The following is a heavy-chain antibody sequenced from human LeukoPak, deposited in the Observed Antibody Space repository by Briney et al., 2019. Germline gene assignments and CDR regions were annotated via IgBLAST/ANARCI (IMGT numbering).Heavy chain of an antibody. D-gene: IGHD3-9*01. CDR3: ARDSSDILTGYYHF. Sequence: GASVKVSCKTSGYSFNDYYLHWVRQAPGRGLEWMGWINPNSGRTHYAPKFQGRVTLTTDTSITTAYMELSSLISGDTALYYCARDSSDILTGYYHFWGQGTLVTVSS. J-gene: IGHJ4*02. CDR1: GYSFNDYY. CDR2: INPNSGRT. V-gene: IGHV1-2*02.